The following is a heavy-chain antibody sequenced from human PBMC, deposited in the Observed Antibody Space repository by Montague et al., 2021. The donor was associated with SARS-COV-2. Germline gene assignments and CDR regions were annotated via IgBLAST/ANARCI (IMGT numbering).Heavy chain of an antibody. D-gene: IGHD3-10*01. CDR1: GFSLSTSVVG. CDR3: AHRSLELLWFGWGY. J-gene: IGHJ4*02. CDR2: IXWDDDK. V-gene: IGHV2-5*02. Sequence: VKPTQTLTLTCTFSGFSLSTSVVGVGWIRQPPGKALEWLALIXWDDDKRYSPSLKSRLTITKDTSKNQVVLTMTNMDPVDTATYYCAHRSLELLWFGWGYWGQGTLVTVSS.